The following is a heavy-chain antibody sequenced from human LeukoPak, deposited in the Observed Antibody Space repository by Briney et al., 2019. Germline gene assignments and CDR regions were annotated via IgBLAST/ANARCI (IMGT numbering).Heavy chain of an antibody. Sequence: KTSETLSLTCTVSGGSISNYYWSWIRQPPGKGLEWIGYIYYSGSTNYNPSLRSRVTISVDTSKNQCSLKLSSVTAADTAVYYCARGGDPHYGMDVWGQGTTVTVSS. V-gene: IGHV4-59*01. CDR3: ARGGDPHYGMDV. D-gene: IGHD2-21*01. J-gene: IGHJ6*02. CDR1: GGSISNYY. CDR2: IYYSGST.